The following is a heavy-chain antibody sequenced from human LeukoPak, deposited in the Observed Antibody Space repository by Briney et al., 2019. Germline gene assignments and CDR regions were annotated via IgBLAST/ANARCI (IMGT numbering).Heavy chain of an antibody. J-gene: IGHJ4*02. CDR3: AKDARWLVPSL. CDR1: GFTFSSYG. D-gene: IGHD6-19*01. CDR2: ISYDGSNK. Sequence: GGSLRLSCAASGFTFSSYGMHWVRQAPGKGLEWVAVISYDGSNKYYADSVKGRFTISRDNSKNTLYLQMNSLRAEDTAVYYCAKDARWLVPSLWGQGTLVTVSS. V-gene: IGHV3-30*18.